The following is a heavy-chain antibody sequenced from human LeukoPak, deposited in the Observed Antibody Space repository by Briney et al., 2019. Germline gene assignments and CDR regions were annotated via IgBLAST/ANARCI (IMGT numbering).Heavy chain of an antibody. D-gene: IGHD5-18*01. Sequence: SETLSLTCAVYGGSFSGYYWSWIRQPLGKGLEWIGEINHSGSTNYNPSLKSRVTISVDTSKNQFSLKLSSVTAADTAVYYCARVRRWESCGYRRLEYFDYWSQGTLVTVSS. CDR1: GGSFSGYY. CDR2: INHSGST. V-gene: IGHV4-34*01. CDR3: ARVRRWESCGYRRLEYFDY. J-gene: IGHJ4*02.